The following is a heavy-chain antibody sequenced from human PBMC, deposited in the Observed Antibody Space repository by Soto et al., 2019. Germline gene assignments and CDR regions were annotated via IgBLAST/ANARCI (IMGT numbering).Heavy chain of an antibody. J-gene: IGHJ4*02. V-gene: IGHV4-39*02. D-gene: IGHD3-10*01. CDR2: IYYSGSA. Sequence: QLQLQESGPGLVKPSETLSLTCTVSGGSISSSSYYWGWIRQPPGKGLEWIGNIYYSGSAYYNPSLKGRVTISVDMSKNNVSLKLSSVTAADTAVYYCARRGVSGPVDYWGQGTLVTVSS. CDR3: ARRGVSGPVDY. CDR1: GGSISSSSYY.